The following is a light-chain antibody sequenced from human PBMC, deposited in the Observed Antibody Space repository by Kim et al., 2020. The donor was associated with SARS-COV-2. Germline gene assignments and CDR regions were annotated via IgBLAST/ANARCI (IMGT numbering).Light chain of an antibody. CDR3: ASYAGGTDVK. CDR1: SSDPMFYNY. V-gene: IGLV2-8*01. CDR2: DIS. Sequence: GKVATISCAGTSSDPMFYNYVSWYQQHPGDAPMIMYFDISKRPAGVPGRFACSKSGSTAPRTVAGLQADDESYYYCASYAGGTDVKFGGGTQLTVL. J-gene: IGLJ2*01.